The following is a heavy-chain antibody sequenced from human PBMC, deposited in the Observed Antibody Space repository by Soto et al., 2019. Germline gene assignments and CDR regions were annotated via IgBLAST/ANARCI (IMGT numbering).Heavy chain of an antibody. CDR1: GGTFSSYT. J-gene: IGHJ6*02. D-gene: IGHD1-1*01. V-gene: IGHV1-69*02. CDR3: ARGKKVPGRVYNCNDVGYYYGMHV. CDR2: IIPILGIA. Sequence: QVQLVQSGAEVKKPGSSVKVSCKASGGTFSSYTISWVRQAPGQGLEWMGRIIPILGIANYAQKFQGRVTITADKSTSTAYMELSRLRSEDTAVYYCARGKKVPGRVYNCNDVGYYYGMHVWGQGTTVTVSS.